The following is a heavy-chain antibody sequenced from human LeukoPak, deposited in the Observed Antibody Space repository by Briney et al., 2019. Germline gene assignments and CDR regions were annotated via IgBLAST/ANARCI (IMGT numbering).Heavy chain of an antibody. D-gene: IGHD3-10*01. Sequence: PGGSLRLSCAASGFTFSGSAMHWVRQASGKGLEWVGRIRSKANSYATACAASVKGRFTISRDDSKNTACLQMNSLKTEDTAVYYCTRIGYGSGSYSYWGQGTLVTVSS. CDR2: IRSKANSYAT. V-gene: IGHV3-73*01. J-gene: IGHJ4*02. CDR1: GFTFSGSA. CDR3: TRIGYGSGSYSY.